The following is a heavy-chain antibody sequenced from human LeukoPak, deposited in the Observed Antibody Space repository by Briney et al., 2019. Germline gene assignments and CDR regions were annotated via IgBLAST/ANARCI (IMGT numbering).Heavy chain of an antibody. V-gene: IGHV1-46*01. J-gene: IGHJ4*02. Sequence: ASVTVSCKASGYTFTSYYMHWVRQAPGQGLEWMGIINPSGGSTSYAQKFQGRVTMTRDTPTSTVYMELSSLRSEDTAVYYCAREGRDGYNTDYWGQGTLVTVSS. CDR3: AREGRDGYNTDY. CDR2: INPSGGST. D-gene: IGHD5-24*01. CDR1: GYTFTSYY.